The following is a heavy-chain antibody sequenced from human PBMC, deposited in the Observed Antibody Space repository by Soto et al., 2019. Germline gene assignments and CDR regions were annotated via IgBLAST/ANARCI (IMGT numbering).Heavy chain of an antibody. CDR1: GGSISRYY. CDR2: IYYSGST. V-gene: IGHV4-59*01. CDR3: ARGGSLLRYFDVAAFDI. J-gene: IGHJ3*02. D-gene: IGHD3-9*01. Sequence: QVQLQESGPGLVKPSEHLSLTCSVSGGSISRYYWNWIRQHPGKGLEWIGYIYYSGSTNYNPSLKSLLTMSVDTSNNQFSLRLSSVTAADTAVYYCARGGSLLRYFDVAAFDIWGQGPMVTVSS.